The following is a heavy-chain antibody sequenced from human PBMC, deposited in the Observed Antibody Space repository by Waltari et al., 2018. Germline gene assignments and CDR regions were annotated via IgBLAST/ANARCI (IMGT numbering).Heavy chain of an antibody. CDR3: AKDPGDDYGDLSYYFDY. Sequence: QVQLVESGGGVVQPGRSLRLSCAASGFTFSSSGMHWVRQAPGKGLEWVSVISYDGTNKYYADSVRGRFTISRDNSKNRLYLQMNSLRAEDTAVYYCAKDPGDDYGDLSYYFDYWGQGTLVTVSS. J-gene: IGHJ4*02. V-gene: IGHV3-30*18. D-gene: IGHD4-17*01. CDR2: ISYDGTNK. CDR1: GFTFSSSG.